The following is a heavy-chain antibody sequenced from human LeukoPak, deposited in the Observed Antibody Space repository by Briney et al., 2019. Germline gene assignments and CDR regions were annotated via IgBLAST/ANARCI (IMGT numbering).Heavy chain of an antibody. J-gene: IGHJ3*02. CDR2: VHHSGST. CDR3: ASDYCSSTSCYGDNDAFDI. CDR1: GDSISSGDYY. Sequence: NPSETLSLTCTVSGDSISSGDYYWSWIRQPAGKGLEGIASVHHSGSTYYNPSLKSRVTISVDTSKNQFSLKLSSVTAADTAVYYCASDYCSSTSCYGDNDAFDIWGQGTMVTVSS. D-gene: IGHD2-2*01. V-gene: IGHV4-61*02.